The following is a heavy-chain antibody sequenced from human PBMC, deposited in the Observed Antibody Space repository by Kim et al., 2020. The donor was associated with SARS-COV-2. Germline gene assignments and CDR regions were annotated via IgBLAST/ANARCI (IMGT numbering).Heavy chain of an antibody. CDR3: ARDYFGSGSPFDY. Sequence: TYPQGFTGRFVFSLDTSVNTAYLHINNLKTEDTAVYYCARDYFGSGSPFDYWGQGTLVTVSS. V-gene: IGHV7-4-1*02. D-gene: IGHD3-10*01. J-gene: IGHJ4*02.